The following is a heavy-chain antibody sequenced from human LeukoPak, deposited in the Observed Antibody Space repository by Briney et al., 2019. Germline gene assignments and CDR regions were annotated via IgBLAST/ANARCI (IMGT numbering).Heavy chain of an antibody. CDR3: ARTFSGGSYLFDY. CDR1: GFLLSTSGMR. V-gene: IGHV2-70*04. CDR2: PDWDDDK. J-gene: IGHJ4*02. Sequence: ESGPTLLNPTQTLTLTCTFSGFLLSTSGMRVSWIRQPPAKALEWLSLPDWDDDKFYSTSLKTRLTISKDTSKNQVVLTMTNMDPVDTATYYCARTFSGGSYLFDYWGQGTLVTVSS. D-gene: IGHD2-15*01.